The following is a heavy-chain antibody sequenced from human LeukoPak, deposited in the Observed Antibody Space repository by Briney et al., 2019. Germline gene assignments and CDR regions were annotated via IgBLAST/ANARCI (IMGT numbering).Heavy chain of an antibody. CDR2: ISSGSSTI. CDR3: AKDMGHVGVALD. Sequence: GGSLRLSCAASGFPFSSYSMNWVRQAPGKGLEWVSYISSGSSTIYYADSVKGRFTISRDNAKNSLYLQMNSLRAEDTALYYCAKDMGHVGVALDWGQGTLVTVSS. D-gene: IGHD1-26*01. J-gene: IGHJ4*02. CDR1: GFPFSSYS. V-gene: IGHV3-48*04.